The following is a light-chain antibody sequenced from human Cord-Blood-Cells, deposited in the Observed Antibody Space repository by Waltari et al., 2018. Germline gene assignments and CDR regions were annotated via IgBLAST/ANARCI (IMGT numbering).Light chain of an antibody. CDR2: EVS. Sequence: QSALTQPPSASGSPGQSVTISCTGTTSDVGCYNYVSWYQQHPGKAPNLMIYEVSKRPSGVPDRFSGSKSGNTASLTVSGLQAEDEADYYCSSYAGSNNLVFGTGTKVTVL. J-gene: IGLJ1*01. CDR3: SSYAGSNNLV. CDR1: TSDVGCYNY. V-gene: IGLV2-8*01.